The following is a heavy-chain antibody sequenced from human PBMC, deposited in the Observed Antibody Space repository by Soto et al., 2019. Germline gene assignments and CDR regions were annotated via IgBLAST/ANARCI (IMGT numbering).Heavy chain of an antibody. J-gene: IGHJ3*02. V-gene: IGHV3-13*01. Sequence: GGSLRLSCAASGFTFSSYDMHWVRQATGKGLEWVSAIGTAGDTYYPGSVKGRFTISRENAKNSLYLQMNSLRAGDTAVYYCARGPTEYCSGGSCYRDGAFDIWGQGTMVTVSS. CDR2: IGTAGDT. D-gene: IGHD2-15*01. CDR1: GFTFSSYD. CDR3: ARGPTEYCSGGSCYRDGAFDI.